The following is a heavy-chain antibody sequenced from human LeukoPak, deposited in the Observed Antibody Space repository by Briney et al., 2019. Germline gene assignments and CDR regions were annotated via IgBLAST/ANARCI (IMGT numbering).Heavy chain of an antibody. CDR3: ARDPNGMDV. Sequence: PGGSLRLSCAASGFTFSTYAMTWVRQAPGKGLEWVSVIYSGGSTYYADSVKGRFTISRDNSKNTLYLQMNSLRAEDTAVYYCARDPNGMDVWGQGTTVTVSS. V-gene: IGHV3-53*01. CDR2: IYSGGST. J-gene: IGHJ6*02. CDR1: GFTFSTYA.